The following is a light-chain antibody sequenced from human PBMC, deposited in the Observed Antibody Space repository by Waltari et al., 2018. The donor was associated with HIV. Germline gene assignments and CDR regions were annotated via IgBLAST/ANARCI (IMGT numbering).Light chain of an antibody. CDR2: EGS. CDR1: SSDVVCHSY. V-gene: IGLV2-14*01. CDR3: CSYTTTNNFVL. J-gene: IGLJ2*01. Sequence: QSALTQPASVSGSPGQAITISCTGTSSDVVCHSYVSWYQQHTGKVPRLLIYEGSKRPSGVSSRFSGSKSGNTASLTISGLQAEDEADYYCCSYTTTNNFVLFGGGTKLTVL.